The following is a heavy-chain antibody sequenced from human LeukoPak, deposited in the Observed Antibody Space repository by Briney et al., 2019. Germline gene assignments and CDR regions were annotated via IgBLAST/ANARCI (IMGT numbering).Heavy chain of an antibody. J-gene: IGHJ6*03. CDR3: ARDYDILAGNTGDYMDV. CDR2: INPNSGGT. Sequence: ASVKVSCKASGYTFTVYYMHWVRQAPGQGLEWMGWINPNSGGTNYAQKFQGRVTMTRDTSISTAYMELSRLRSDDTAVYSCARDYDILAGNTGDYMDVWGKGTTVTVSS. D-gene: IGHD3-9*01. V-gene: IGHV1-2*02. CDR1: GYTFTVYY.